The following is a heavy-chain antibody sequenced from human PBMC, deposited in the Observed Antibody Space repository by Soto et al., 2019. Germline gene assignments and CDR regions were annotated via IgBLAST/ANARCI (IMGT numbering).Heavy chain of an antibody. CDR3: ARDHRYNWNDEGWFDP. J-gene: IGHJ5*02. D-gene: IGHD1-20*01. V-gene: IGHV1-8*01. CDR1: GYIFSTYD. CDR2: LNPNSGIT. Sequence: QVQLVQSGAEVKKPGASVKVSCKASGYIFSTYDINWVRQAPGQGLEWMGWLNPNSGITGYAQKFQGRVTMTRNTSINTAYMELSSLGSEDTAVYYCARDHRYNWNDEGWFDPWGQGTLVTVSS.